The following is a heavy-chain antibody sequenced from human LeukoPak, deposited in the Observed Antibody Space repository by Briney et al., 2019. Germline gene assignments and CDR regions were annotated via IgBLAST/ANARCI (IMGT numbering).Heavy chain of an antibody. Sequence: GGSLRLSCAASGFTFSSYAMSWARQAPGKGLEWVSAISGSGGSTYYADSVKGRFTISRDNSKNTLYLQMNSLRAEDTAVYYCAKGVIAAAAPYYFDYWGQGTLVTVSS. CDR2: ISGSGGST. V-gene: IGHV3-23*01. CDR1: GFTFSSYA. D-gene: IGHD6-13*01. J-gene: IGHJ4*02. CDR3: AKGVIAAAAPYYFDY.